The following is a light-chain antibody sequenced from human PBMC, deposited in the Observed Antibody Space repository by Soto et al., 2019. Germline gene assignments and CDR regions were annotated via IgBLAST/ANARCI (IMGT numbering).Light chain of an antibody. Sequence: DIQMTQSPSTLSASVGDRVTITCRASQSISSWSAWYQQKPGKAPKRLIYDASSLESGVPSRFSGSGSGTEFTLTISSLQPDDFATSYCQQYKSYQYTFGQGTKLEIK. J-gene: IGKJ2*01. CDR2: DAS. V-gene: IGKV1-5*01. CDR3: QQYKSYQYT. CDR1: QSISSW.